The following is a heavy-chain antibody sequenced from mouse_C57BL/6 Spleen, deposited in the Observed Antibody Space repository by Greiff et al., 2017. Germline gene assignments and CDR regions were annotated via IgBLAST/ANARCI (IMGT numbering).Heavy chain of an antibody. D-gene: IGHD2-1*01. CDR1: GYAFTNYL. CDR2: INPGSGGT. CDR3: AREYYGNSFDY. J-gene: IGHJ2*01. V-gene: IGHV1-54*01. Sequence: VMLVESGAELVRPGTSVKVSCKASGYAFTNYLIEWVKQRPGQGLEWIGVINPGSGGTNYNEKFKGKATLTADKSSSTAYMQLSSLTSEDSAVYFCAREYYGNSFDYWGQGTTLTVSS.